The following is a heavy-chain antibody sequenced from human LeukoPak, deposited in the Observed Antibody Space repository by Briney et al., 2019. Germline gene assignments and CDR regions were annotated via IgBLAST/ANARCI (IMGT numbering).Heavy chain of an antibody. D-gene: IGHD6-19*01. Sequence: ASVKVSCKAFGGTFSNYAISWVRQAPGQGLEWMGAIIPIFGTANYAQKFQGRVTITADESTSTAYMELSSLRSEDTAVYYCARILSSSWYEYFHHWGQGTLVTVSS. CDR2: IIPIFGTA. J-gene: IGHJ1*01. CDR3: ARILSSSWYEYFHH. V-gene: IGHV1-69*13. CDR1: GGTFSNYA.